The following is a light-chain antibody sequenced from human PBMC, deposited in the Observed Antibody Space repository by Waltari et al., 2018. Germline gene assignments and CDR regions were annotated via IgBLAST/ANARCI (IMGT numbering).Light chain of an antibody. Sequence: QSVLTQPPSASGTPGQRVAGSCSGSTSNIGSRYVYWYQQLPGTAPKLLIFKSNQRPSGVPDRFSGSKSGTSASLAISGLHSEDEGVYFCAAWDDRLSAVVFGGGTQLTVL. V-gene: IGLV1-47*01. CDR2: KSN. CDR1: TSNIGSRY. J-gene: IGLJ2*01. CDR3: AAWDDRLSAVV.